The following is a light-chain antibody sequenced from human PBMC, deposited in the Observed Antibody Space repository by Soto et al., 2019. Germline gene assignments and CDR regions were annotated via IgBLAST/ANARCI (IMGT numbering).Light chain of an antibody. J-gene: IGKJ1*01. CDR1: QSIGSDS. Sequence: EIVLTQSPGTLSLSPGQRATLSCRASQSIGSDSLAWYQQKPGHAPRLLIYDTSTRATGIPDRFGGSGSGTDFTLTISSLEPEDFTVYSCQQSGSSLFTFGQGTKVEIK. CDR2: DTS. CDR3: QQSGSSLFT. V-gene: IGKV3-20*01.